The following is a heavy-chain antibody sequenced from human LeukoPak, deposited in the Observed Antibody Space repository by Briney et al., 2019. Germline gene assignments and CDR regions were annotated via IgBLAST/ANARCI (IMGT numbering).Heavy chain of an antibody. CDR2: ISSSSSYI. CDR1: GFTFSSYS. J-gene: IGHJ5*02. CDR3: ARGWSIAARPGWFDP. V-gene: IGHV3-21*01. Sequence: GGSLRLSCAASGFTFSSYSMNWVRQAPGKGLEWVSSISSSSSYIYYADSVKGRFTISRDNAKNSLYLQMNSLRAEDTAVYYCARGWSIAARPGWFDPWGQGTLVTVSS. D-gene: IGHD6-6*01.